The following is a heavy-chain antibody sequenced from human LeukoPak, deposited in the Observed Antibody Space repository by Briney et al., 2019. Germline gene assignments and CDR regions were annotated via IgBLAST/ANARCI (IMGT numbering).Heavy chain of an antibody. V-gene: IGHV3-33*01. CDR2: IWYDGSNR. D-gene: IGHD3-22*01. CDR1: GFTFSSSG. J-gene: IGHJ4*02. CDR3: ARAKGVSTGYRPTDY. Sequence: PGNSLRLSCAASGFTFSSSGMHWVRQAPGKGLEWVAVIWYDGSNRYYADPVKGRFTVSRGNSKNTLYLQMNSLRAEDTAVYYCARAKGVSTGYRPTDYWGQGTLVTVSS.